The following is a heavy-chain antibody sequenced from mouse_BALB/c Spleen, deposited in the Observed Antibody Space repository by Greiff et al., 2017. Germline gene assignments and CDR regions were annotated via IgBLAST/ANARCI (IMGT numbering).Heavy chain of an antibody. J-gene: IGHJ2*01. D-gene: IGHD2-14*01. CDR2: IYPYNGGT. V-gene: IGHV1S29*02. CDR1: GYTFTDYN. CDR3: AREVRRYFDY. Sequence: EVKVEESGPELVKPGASVKISCKASGYTFTDYNMHWVKQSHGKSLEWIGYIYPYNGGTGYNQKFKSKATLTVDNSSSTAYMELRSLTSEDSAVYYCAREVRRYFDYWGQGTTLTVSA.